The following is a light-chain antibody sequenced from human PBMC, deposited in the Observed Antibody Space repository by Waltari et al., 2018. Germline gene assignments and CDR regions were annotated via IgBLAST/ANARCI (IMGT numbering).Light chain of an antibody. Sequence: EIMLTQSPGTLSLSPGERATLSCRASQSISKYLAWYQQKPGQAPRLLIYDASIRATGIPDRFSGSGYGTDFSLTISRLEPEDYAVYYCQKYGSLPATFCRGTKVEIK. CDR2: DAS. CDR1: QSISKY. V-gene: IGKV3-20*01. J-gene: IGKJ1*01. CDR3: QKYGSLPAT.